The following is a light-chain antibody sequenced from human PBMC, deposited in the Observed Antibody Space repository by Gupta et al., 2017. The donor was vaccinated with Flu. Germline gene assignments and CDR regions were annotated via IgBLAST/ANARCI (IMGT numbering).Light chain of an antibody. J-gene: IGLJ1*01. Sequence: SVTISCTGASSDVGRYNFVSWYQEHPGKAHNVIIYEVTKRPAGVPDRFSGSKAGNTASLTVSGLQADDEADYYCSSDVGGNKFVFGTGTRVTVL. CDR2: EVT. CDR3: SSDVGGNKFV. CDR1: SSDVGRYNF. V-gene: IGLV2-8*01.